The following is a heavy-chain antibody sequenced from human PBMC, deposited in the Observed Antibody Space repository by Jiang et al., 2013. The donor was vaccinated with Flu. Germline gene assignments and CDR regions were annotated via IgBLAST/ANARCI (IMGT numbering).Heavy chain of an antibody. D-gene: IGHD6-19*01. Sequence: VQLLESGGGVVQPGRSLRLSCAASGFTFSSFTMHWVRQAPGKGLEWVAVISYDGSNKYYADSVKGRFTISRDNSNNTLYLQMNSLRAEDTAVYYCARDLRNGYGSAPNYWGQGTLVTVSS. CDR1: GFTFSSFT. J-gene: IGHJ4*02. CDR3: ARDLRNGYGSAPNY. CDR2: ISYDGSNK. V-gene: IGHV3-30-3*01.